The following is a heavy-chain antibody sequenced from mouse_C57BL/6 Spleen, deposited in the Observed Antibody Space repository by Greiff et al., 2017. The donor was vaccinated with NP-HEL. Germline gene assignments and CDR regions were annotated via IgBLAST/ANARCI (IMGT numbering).Heavy chain of an antibody. Sequence: DVKLVESGGGLVKPGGSLKLSCAASGFTFSDYGMHWVRQAPAKGLAWVAYISSGSSTIYYADTVKGRFTISRDNAKNPLFLQMTSLRSEDTAMYYCAKDGYLDYWGQGTTLTVSS. V-gene: IGHV5-17*01. D-gene: IGHD2-3*01. CDR1: GFTFSDYG. CDR3: AKDGYLDY. J-gene: IGHJ2*01. CDR2: ISSGSSTI.